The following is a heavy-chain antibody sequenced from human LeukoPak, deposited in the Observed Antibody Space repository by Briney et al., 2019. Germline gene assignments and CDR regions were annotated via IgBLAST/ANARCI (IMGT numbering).Heavy chain of an antibody. Sequence: PGGSLRLSCAASGFTFGRYWMSWFGQAPGKGLEWVASIIQGGSRLHYLDSVMGGFIISREDAQNSLLLQMTRLRVGDTAVYYCARLKDDVTKLDYWGQGTLVSVSS. D-gene: IGHD2-8*01. CDR2: IIQGGSRL. CDR1: GFTFGRYW. CDR3: ARLKDDVTKLDY. V-gene: IGHV3-7*01. J-gene: IGHJ4*02.